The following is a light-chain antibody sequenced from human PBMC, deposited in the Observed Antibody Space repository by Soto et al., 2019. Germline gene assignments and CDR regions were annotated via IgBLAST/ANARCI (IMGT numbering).Light chain of an antibody. J-gene: IGKJ1*01. CDR3: QQYGSSYPWT. CDR2: GAS. CDR1: QSVSSNY. V-gene: IGKV3-20*01. Sequence: EIVLTQSPGTLSLSPRERATLSCRASQSVSSNYLAWYQQKPGQAPRLLIYGASSRATGIPDRFSGSGSGTDFTLTIRRLEPEDFAVYYCQQYGSSYPWTFGQGTKV.